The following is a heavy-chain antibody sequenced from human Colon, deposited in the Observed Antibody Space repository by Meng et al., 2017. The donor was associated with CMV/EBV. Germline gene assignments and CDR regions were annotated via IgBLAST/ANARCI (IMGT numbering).Heavy chain of an antibody. D-gene: IGHD3-10*01. CDR3: ARDSNLSGLAY. Sequence: QVQLRGSGPGLAKPAETLSLPGTVSGASITSYYWSWIRQPAGKGLEWIGRVYISGNTNYNPSLKSRVTMSIDTSKNQLSLNIRSVTAADTAVYYCARDSNLSGLAYWGQGTLVTVSS. CDR1: GASITSYY. J-gene: IGHJ4*02. CDR2: VYISGNT. V-gene: IGHV4-4*07.